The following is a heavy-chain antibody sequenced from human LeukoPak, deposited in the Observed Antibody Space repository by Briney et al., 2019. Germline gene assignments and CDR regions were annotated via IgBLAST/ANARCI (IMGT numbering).Heavy chain of an antibody. CDR3: ARSRLPRYYYDSSLDY. V-gene: IGHV4-34*01. Sequence: KPSETLSLTCAVYGGSFSGYYWSWVRQPPGKGLEWIGEINHSGSTNYNPSLKGRVTISVDTSKNQFSLKLSSVTAADTAVYYCARSRLPRYYYDSSLDYWGQGTLVTVSS. CDR2: INHSGST. CDR1: GGSFSGYY. D-gene: IGHD3-22*01. J-gene: IGHJ4*02.